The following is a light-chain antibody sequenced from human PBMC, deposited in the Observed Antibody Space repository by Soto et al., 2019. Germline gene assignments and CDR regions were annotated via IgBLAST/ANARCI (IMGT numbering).Light chain of an antibody. Sequence: IVMTQSPATLSVSPGERATLSCRASQSVSSNLAWYQQKPGQAPRLLIYGASTRATGIPARFSGSGSGTEFTLTISSLQSEDLAVYYCQQDNNWPRTFVQGTKGEIK. CDR2: GAS. V-gene: IGKV3-15*01. CDR3: QQDNNWPRT. CDR1: QSVSSN. J-gene: IGKJ1*01.